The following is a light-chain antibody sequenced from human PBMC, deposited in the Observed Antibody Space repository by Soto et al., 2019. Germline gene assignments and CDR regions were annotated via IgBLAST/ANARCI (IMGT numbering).Light chain of an antibody. V-gene: IGKV1-33*01. CDR2: DAS. Sequence: DIPMTQSPSSLSAPVGDRVNITCQTSQDISNDLNWYQQKPGKAPKLLIYDASNLETGVPSRFSGSGSGTDFTFTISSLQPEDIATYYCQQYDNLSYTFGQGTKLEIK. CDR1: QDISND. CDR3: QQYDNLSYT. J-gene: IGKJ2*01.